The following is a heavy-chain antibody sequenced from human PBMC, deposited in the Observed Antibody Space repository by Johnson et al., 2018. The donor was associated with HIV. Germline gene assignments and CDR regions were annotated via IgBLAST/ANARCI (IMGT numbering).Heavy chain of an antibody. J-gene: IGHJ3*02. D-gene: IGHD6-6*01. CDR3: AKGYSSSDAFDI. CDR2: INWNGGST. V-gene: IGHV3-20*04. CDR1: GFTFDDYG. Sequence: VQLVESGGGLVQPGGSLRLSCAASGFTFDDYGMSWVRQGSGKGLEWVSGINWNGGSTGYADSVKGRFTISRDNAKNSLYLQMNSLRAEDTAVYYCAKGYSSSDAFDIWGQGTMVTVSS.